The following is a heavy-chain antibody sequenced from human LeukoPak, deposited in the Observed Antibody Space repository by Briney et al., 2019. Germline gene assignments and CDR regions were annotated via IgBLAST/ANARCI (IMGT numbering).Heavy chain of an antibody. CDR3: AKDTGSSASSPRFDY. V-gene: IGHV3-30*04. Sequence: PGGSLRLSCAASGFTFSSYAMHWVRQAPGKGLEWVAVISSDGSNKYYADSMKGRFTISRDNAKNSLYLQMNSLRAEDTALYYCAKDTGSSASSPRFDYWGQGTLVTVSS. J-gene: IGHJ4*02. CDR1: GFTFSSYA. D-gene: IGHD3-22*01. CDR2: ISSDGSNK.